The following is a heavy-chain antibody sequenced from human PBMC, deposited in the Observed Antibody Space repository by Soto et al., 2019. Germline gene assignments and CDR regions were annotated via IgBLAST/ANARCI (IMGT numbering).Heavy chain of an antibody. CDR3: AREGMSLPRSRGHKDLGF. Sequence: PGGSLRLSCAASGFSFNNYGMHWVRQAPGKGLEWVAVIWYDGSNKYYADSVKGRFTIFRDNSKNTVDLQMSSLRAEDTAVYYCAREGMSLPRSRGHKDLGFWRQGT. D-gene: IGHD3-10*01. CDR2: IWYDGSNK. CDR1: GFSFNNYG. V-gene: IGHV3-33*01. J-gene: IGHJ4*02.